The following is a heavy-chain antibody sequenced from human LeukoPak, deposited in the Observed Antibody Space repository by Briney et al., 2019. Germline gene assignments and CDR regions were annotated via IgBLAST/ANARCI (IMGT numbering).Heavy chain of an antibody. V-gene: IGHV3-23*01. J-gene: IGHJ3*02. CDR2: ISGSGIST. Sequence: GGSLRLSCAASGFTFSSYALSWVRHAPGKGLESVSVISGSGISTYYADSVKGRFTVSRDNSKNTLYLQMNRLRAEDTAVYYCAKDHDSSGQYVFDIWGQGTMVTVSS. D-gene: IGHD3-22*01. CDR3: AKDHDSSGQYVFDI. CDR1: GFTFSSYA.